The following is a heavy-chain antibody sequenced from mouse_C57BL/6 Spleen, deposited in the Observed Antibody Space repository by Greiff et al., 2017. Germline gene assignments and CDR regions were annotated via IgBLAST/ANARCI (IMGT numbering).Heavy chain of an antibody. D-gene: IGHD2-5*01. J-gene: IGHJ4*01. CDR3: ARGGSNYEGAMDY. Sequence: VQLQPPGAELVKPGASVKLSCKASGYTFTSYWMHWVKQRPGRGLEWIGRLDPNRGGTKYNEKFKSKATLTVDKPSSTAYMQLSSLTSEDSAVYYCARGGSNYEGAMDYWGQGTSVTVAS. V-gene: IGHV1-72*01. CDR1: GYTFTSYW. CDR2: LDPNRGGT.